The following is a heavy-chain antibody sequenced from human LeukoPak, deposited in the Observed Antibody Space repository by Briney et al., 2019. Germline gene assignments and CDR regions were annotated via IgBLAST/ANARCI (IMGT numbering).Heavy chain of an antibody. J-gene: IGHJ4*02. CDR1: GYTFTSYG. Sequence: ASVKVSCKASGYTFTSYGISWVRQAPGQGLEWMGWISAYNGNTNYAQKLQGRVTMTTDTSTSTAYMELRSLRSDDTAVYYCARDFGYSSRWSVLDCWGQGTLVTVSS. CDR3: ARDFGYSSRWSVLDC. CDR2: ISAYNGNT. D-gene: IGHD6-13*01. V-gene: IGHV1-18*01.